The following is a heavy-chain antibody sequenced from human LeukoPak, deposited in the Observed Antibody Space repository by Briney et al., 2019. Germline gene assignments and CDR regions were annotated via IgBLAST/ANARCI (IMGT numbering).Heavy chain of an antibody. V-gene: IGHV1-2*02. J-gene: IGHJ4*02. CDR1: GYTFTGYY. Sequence: ASVKVSCKASGYTFTGYYMHWVRQAPGQGLEWMGWINPNSGGTNYAQKFQGRVTMTRDTSISTAYMELSRLRSDDTAVYYCARGRTRYYYGWGSYFFDYWGKGTLVTVSS. CDR2: INPNSGGT. CDR3: ARGRTRYYYGWGSYFFDY. D-gene: IGHD3-10*01.